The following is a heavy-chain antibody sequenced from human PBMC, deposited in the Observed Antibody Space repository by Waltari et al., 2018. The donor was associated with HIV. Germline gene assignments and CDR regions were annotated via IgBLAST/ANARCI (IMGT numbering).Heavy chain of an antibody. CDR2: VSGSGAKS. CDR1: GFAYVSYA. D-gene: IGHD3-22*01. CDR3: AKAYYENTAYYYDF. V-gene: IGHV3-23*01. Sequence: EVQLLESGGGLVQPGGSRRLSCAASGFAYVSYAITWVRQSPERGLEWVAAVSGSGAKSFYADSVKGRFTISRDNSKNTVFLQMNSLRAADMAIYYCAKAYYENTAYYYDFWGRGTRVTVSS. J-gene: IGHJ4*02.